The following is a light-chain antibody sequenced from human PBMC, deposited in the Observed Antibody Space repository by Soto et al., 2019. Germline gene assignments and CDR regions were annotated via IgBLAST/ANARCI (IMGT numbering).Light chain of an antibody. V-gene: IGKV3-20*01. CDR2: GAS. CDR1: QSVSSSY. CDR3: QQYGNSKWT. Sequence: EIVLTQSPGTLSLSPGERATLSCRASQSVSSSYLAWYQQKPGQAPRLLIYGASNRATGIPDRFSGSGSGKDFTLTISRLEPEDFAVYYCQQYGNSKWTFGQGTQVEIK. J-gene: IGKJ1*01.